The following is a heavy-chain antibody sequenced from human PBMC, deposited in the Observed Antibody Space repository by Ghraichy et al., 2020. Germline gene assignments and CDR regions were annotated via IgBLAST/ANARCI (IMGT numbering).Heavy chain of an antibody. J-gene: IGHJ4*02. Sequence: SETLSLTCTVSGGSISNIGYYWGWIRQPPGKGLEWIGSVYYSGRTYYNSSLESRLTISTDTSKNQLSLRLRSVTATDTAVYYCSRLGGSETLEYYFNYGGQGTLVTVSS. CDR1: GGSISNIGYY. CDR2: VYYSGRT. CDR3: SRLGGSETLEYYFNY. D-gene: IGHD3-10*01. V-gene: IGHV4-39*01.